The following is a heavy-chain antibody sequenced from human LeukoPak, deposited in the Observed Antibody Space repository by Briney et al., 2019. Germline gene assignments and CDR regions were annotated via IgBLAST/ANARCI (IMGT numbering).Heavy chain of an antibody. CDR3: AKDPRVGSRVATPCH. D-gene: IGHD5-24*01. Sequence: GGSLRLSCAASGFTFTSYAMSWVRQAPGKGLEWVPAISGSGGSTYYADSVKGWFTISRDNSKSTLFLQMNSLRAEDTAVYYCAKDPRVGSRVATPCHWGQGTLVTVSS. V-gene: IGHV3-23*01. CDR1: GFTFTSYA. CDR2: ISGSGGST. J-gene: IGHJ4*02.